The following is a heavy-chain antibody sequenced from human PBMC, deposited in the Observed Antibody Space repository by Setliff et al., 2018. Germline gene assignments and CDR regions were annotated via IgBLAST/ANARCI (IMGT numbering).Heavy chain of an antibody. Sequence: SLRLSCAASGFIFSTYWMSWVRQAPGKGLEWVANIKQDGSDKYYVDSVKGRLTISRDNAKNSLYLQMNSLRAEDTAVYYCARLRKDYGDYYYFDYWGQGTLVTVSS. V-gene: IGHV3-7*01. CDR1: GFIFSTYW. CDR2: IKQDGSDK. J-gene: IGHJ4*02. D-gene: IGHD4-17*01. CDR3: ARLRKDYGDYYYFDY.